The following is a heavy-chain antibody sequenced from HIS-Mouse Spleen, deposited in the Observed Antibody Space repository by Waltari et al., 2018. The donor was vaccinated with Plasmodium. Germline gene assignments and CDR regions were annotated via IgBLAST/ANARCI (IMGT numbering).Heavy chain of an antibody. CDR1: GGSFSGYY. Sequence: QVQLQQWGAGLLKPSETLSLTCAVYGGSFSGYYWSWFRQPPGKGLEWIGEINHSGSTNYNPSLKGRVTISVDTSKNQFSLKLSSVTAADTAVYYCAGGSAAAGPFDYWGQGTLVTVSS. V-gene: IGHV4-34*01. D-gene: IGHD6-13*01. CDR3: AGGSAAAGPFDY. J-gene: IGHJ4*02. CDR2: INHSGST.